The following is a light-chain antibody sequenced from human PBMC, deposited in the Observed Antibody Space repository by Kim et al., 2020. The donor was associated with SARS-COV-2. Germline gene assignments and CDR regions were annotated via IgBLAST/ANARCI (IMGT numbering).Light chain of an antibody. Sequence: SASFGDTVPITCRASQGIYTYLAWYQQEPGKAPKLLIYEVSTLRGGVPSRFSGSGSGTDFTLTISSLQPEDFATYYCQQFHNYPYTFGQWTKLEI. CDR3: QQFHNYPYT. CDR1: QGIYTY. V-gene: IGKV1-9*01. CDR2: EVS. J-gene: IGKJ2*01.